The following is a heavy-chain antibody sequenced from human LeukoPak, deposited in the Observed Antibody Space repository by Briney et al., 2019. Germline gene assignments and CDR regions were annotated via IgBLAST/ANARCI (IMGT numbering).Heavy chain of an antibody. Sequence: GGSLRLSCAASGFTFGNYWMHWVRQVPGKGLVWVSRINTDGSTITYADSVKGRFTISRDNAKNKVRLQMSSLRAEDTAVYDCARGDYGDYFDYWGQGTLIIVSS. V-gene: IGHV3-74*01. CDR1: GFTFGNYW. J-gene: IGHJ4*02. D-gene: IGHD4-17*01. CDR3: ARGDYGDYFDY. CDR2: INTDGSTI.